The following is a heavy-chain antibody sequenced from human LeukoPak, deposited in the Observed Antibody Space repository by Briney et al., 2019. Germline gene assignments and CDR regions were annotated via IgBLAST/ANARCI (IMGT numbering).Heavy chain of an antibody. J-gene: IGHJ3*02. CDR3: ARYPFYGSGSSQPHAFDI. D-gene: IGHD3-10*01. CDR2: INPIVGST. V-gene: IGHV1-46*01. CDR1: GYTFTSYY. Sequence: ASVKVSCKASGYTFTSYYMHWVRQAPGQGLEWMGIINPIVGSTSYAQKFQGRVTMTRDTSTSTVYMELSSLRSEDTAVYYCARYPFYGSGSSQPHAFDIWGQGTMVTVSS.